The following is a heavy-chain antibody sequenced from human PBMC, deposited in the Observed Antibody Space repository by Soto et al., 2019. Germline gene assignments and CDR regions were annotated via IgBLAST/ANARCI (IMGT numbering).Heavy chain of an antibody. CDR1: GCSIKSDHW. CDR2: IYHSGSA. Sequence: PSVTLSLTCYVSGCSIKSDHWWTWVRQSPGKGLEWIGEIYHSGSAFSNPSLKSRVTISLDRSNNQFSLNLTSVTAADTAVYSWAIADSVLVRTGYDLWGQGTRVTVSS. CDR3: AIADSVLVRTGYDL. D-gene: IGHD2-8*01. V-gene: IGHV4-4*02. J-gene: IGHJ4*02.